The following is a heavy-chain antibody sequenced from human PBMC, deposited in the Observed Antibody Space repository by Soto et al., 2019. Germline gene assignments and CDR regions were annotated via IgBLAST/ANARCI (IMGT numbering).Heavy chain of an antibody. CDR3: ARDAYYDFWSGYPENWFDP. D-gene: IGHD3-3*01. J-gene: IGHJ5*02. CDR2: TYYRSKWYN. CDR1: GDSVSSNSAA. V-gene: IGHV6-1*01. Sequence: SQTLSLTCAISGDSVSSNSAAWNWIRQSPSRGLEWLGRTYYRSKWYNDYAVSVKSRITINPDTSKNQFSLQLNSVTPEDTAVYYCARDAYYDFWSGYPENWFDPWGQGTLVTVSS.